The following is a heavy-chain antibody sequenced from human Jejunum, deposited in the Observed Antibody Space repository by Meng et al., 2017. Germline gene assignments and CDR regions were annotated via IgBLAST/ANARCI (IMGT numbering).Heavy chain of an antibody. CDR3: VRNSGWFDF. D-gene: IGHD5-12*01. Sequence: EVQRVEAGGGLVKHGGSLRLSCAASGFTFSDYTMAWVRQAPGKGLDWVSSISTAGNYIYYADSLKGRSTISKDNDKNSLYLEMNTLTAEDTAVYYCVRNSGWFDFWGQGALVTVSS. J-gene: IGHJ4*02. CDR2: ISTAGNYI. V-gene: IGHV3-21*01. CDR1: GFTFSDYT.